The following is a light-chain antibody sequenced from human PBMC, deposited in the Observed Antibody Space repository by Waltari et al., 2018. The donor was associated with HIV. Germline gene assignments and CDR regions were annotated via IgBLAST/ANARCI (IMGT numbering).Light chain of an antibody. V-gene: IGLV2-23*02. CDR2: EVS. CDR3: CSYAGSRTHV. Sequence: QSALTQPASVSGSPGQSITISCTGTSSDVGSYELVSWYQKHPDKAPKRMIYEVSKRPFVVSSRFSGSKSGHTASLTISRFQAQDEAGYYRCSYAGSRTHVFGRVTEDTAL. CDR1: SSDVGSYEL. J-gene: IGLJ1*01.